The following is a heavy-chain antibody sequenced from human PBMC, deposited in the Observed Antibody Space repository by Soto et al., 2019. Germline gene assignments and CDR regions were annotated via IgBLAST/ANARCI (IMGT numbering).Heavy chain of an antibody. V-gene: IGHV4-34*01. Sequence: QVQLQQWGAGVLKPSETLSLTCAVYGGSFSGYYWSWIRQPPGKGLEWIGEINHSGSTNYNPNPSLKCRVIMSVDKSKNQFSLKLSSVTAADTAVYYCAREGCGGDCSLDYWGQGTLVTVSS. J-gene: IGHJ4*02. CDR3: AREGCGGDCSLDY. D-gene: IGHD2-21*02. CDR1: GGSFSGYY. CDR2: INHSGST.